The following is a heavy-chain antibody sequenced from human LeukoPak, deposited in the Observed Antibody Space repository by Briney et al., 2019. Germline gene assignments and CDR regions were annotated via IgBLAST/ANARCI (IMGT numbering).Heavy chain of an antibody. Sequence: GGSLRLSCAASGFTFSSYSMNWVRQAPGKGLEWVSSISSSSSYIYYADSVKGRFTISRDNAKNSLYLQMNSLRAEDTAVYYCAKTFSAEGSSWFDYWGQGTLVTVSS. V-gene: IGHV3-21*04. CDR1: GFTFSSYS. CDR3: AKTFSAEGSSWFDY. D-gene: IGHD6-13*01. J-gene: IGHJ4*02. CDR2: ISSSSSYI.